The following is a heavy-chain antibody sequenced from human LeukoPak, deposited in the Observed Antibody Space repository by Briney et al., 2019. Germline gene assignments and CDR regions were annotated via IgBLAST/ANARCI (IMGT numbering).Heavy chain of an antibody. D-gene: IGHD3-10*01. Sequence: ASVKVSCKASGYTFTSYGISWVRQAPGQGLEWMGWISAYNGNTNYAQKLQGRVTMTTDTTTRTAYMELRSLRSDDPAVYYCARVVTYYYGSGSYYVVYFDYWGQGTLVTVSS. CDR2: ISAYNGNT. CDR3: ARVVTYYYGSGSYYVVYFDY. J-gene: IGHJ4*02. V-gene: IGHV1-18*01. CDR1: GYTFTSYG.